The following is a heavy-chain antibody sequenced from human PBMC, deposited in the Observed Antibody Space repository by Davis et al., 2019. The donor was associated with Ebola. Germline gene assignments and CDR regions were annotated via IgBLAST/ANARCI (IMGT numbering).Heavy chain of an antibody. Sequence: SCAASGFTVSSNYMSWVRQAPGKGLEWIGEINHSGSTNYNPSLTSRVTISVDTSKNQFSLKMSSVNAADTAVDYCARGRFSSPVDYYYYYGMDVWGQGTTVTVSS. CDR1: GFTVSSNY. CDR2: INHSGST. V-gene: IGHV4-34*01. CDR3: ARGRFSSPVDYYYYYGMDV. J-gene: IGHJ6*02. D-gene: IGHD6-6*01.